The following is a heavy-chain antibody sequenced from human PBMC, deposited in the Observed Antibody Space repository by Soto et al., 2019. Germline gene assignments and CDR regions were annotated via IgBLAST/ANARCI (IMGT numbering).Heavy chain of an antibody. D-gene: IGHD6-25*01. V-gene: IGHV3-74*01. CDR3: ARSLGGSRAFDY. J-gene: IGHJ4*02. CDR1: RFTFSSYW. Sequence: PGGSLRLSCAASRFTFSSYWMHWVRQAPGKGLVWVSRINSDGSSTSYADSVKGRFTISRDSAKNTLYLQMNSLGAEDTAVYYCARSLGGSRAFDYWGQGTLVTVSS. CDR2: INSDGSST.